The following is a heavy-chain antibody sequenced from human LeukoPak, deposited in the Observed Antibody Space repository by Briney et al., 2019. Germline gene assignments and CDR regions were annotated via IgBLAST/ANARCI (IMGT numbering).Heavy chain of an antibody. CDR1: GFTVTSYW. D-gene: IGHD2-2*01. CDR2: VNSDGSSL. CDR3: ASGVQGSSWIVN. J-gene: IGHJ4*02. V-gene: IGHV3-74*01. Sequence: GGSLRLSCAASGFTVTSYWMHWVRQAPGKGLVWVSRVNSDGSSLSYADSVKGRFTISRDNAKNTLYLQMNSLRAEGTAVYYCASGVQGSSWIVNWGQGTLVTVSS.